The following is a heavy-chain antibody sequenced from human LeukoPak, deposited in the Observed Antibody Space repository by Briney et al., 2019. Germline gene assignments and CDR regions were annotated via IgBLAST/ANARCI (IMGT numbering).Heavy chain of an antibody. J-gene: IGHJ4*02. CDR1: GYTFTGYY. D-gene: IGHD5-24*01. V-gene: IGHV1-2*02. CDR2: INPNSGGT. Sequence: ASVKVSCKASGYTFTGYYFHWVRQAPGQGLEWMGWINPNSGGTNYAQKFQGRVTMTRDTSISTAYMELSRLRSDDTAVYYCARDLPRRDGYNAGQYWGQGTLVTVSS. CDR3: ARDLPRRDGYNAGQY.